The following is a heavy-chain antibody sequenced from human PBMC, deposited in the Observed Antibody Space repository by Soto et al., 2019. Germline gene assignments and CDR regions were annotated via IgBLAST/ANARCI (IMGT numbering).Heavy chain of an antibody. Sequence: ETLYLPCAVDGGSFSGYYCSWIRQPPGKGLECIGEINNSESTTYTPTLKIRVTISEDTSKHQFSLKLSSVTAADTAVYYCARVDYGGNDHGMDVWGQGTTVTVSS. CDR1: GGSFSGYY. D-gene: IGHD4-17*01. CDR2: INNSEST. V-gene: IGHV4-34*01. J-gene: IGHJ6*02. CDR3: ARVDYGGNDHGMDV.